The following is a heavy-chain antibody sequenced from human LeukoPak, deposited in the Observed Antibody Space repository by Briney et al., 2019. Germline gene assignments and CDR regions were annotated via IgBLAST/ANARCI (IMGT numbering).Heavy chain of an antibody. D-gene: IGHD4-17*01. V-gene: IGHV1-8*03. Sequence: ASVKVSCKASGYTFTSYDINWVRQATGQGLEWMGWMNPNSGNTGYAQKFQGRVTITRNTSISTAYMELSSLRSEDTAVYYCAREGGFYGDYVELYFDYWGQGTLVTVSS. CDR3: AREGGFYGDYVELYFDY. J-gene: IGHJ4*02. CDR1: GYTFTSYD. CDR2: MNPNSGNT.